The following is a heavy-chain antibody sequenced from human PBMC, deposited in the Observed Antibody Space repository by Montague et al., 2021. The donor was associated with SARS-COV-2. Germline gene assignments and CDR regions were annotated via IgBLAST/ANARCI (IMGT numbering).Heavy chain of an antibody. D-gene: IGHD3-3*01. V-gene: IGHV4-59*02. Sequence: SETLSLTCTVSGGSVSSYYWSWIRQSPGKGLQWLGYIYYCGSTDSNSSLKSRVTMSVDTSKNQISLRLNSVTTADTVAYFCARAGGFYDYWGGYSRSAGFYGRWGQGILVTVSS. CDR3: ARAGGFYDYWGGYSRSAGFYGR. CDR2: IYYCGST. CDR1: GGSVSSYY. J-gene: IGHJ4*02.